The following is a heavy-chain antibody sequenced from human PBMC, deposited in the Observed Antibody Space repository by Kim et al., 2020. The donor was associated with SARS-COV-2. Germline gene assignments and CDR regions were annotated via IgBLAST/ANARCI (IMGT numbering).Heavy chain of an antibody. CDR1: GFTFSSYG. CDR3: WRSCSTSCYGGDY. V-gene: IGHV3-33*01. CDR2: IWYDGSNK. Sequence: GGSLRLSCAASGFTFSSYGMHWVRQAPGKGLEWVAVIWYDGSNKYYADSVKGRFTISRDNSKNTLYLQMNSLRAEDTAVYYCWRSCSTSCYGGDYWGQGTLVTVSS. D-gene: IGHD2-2*01. J-gene: IGHJ4*02.